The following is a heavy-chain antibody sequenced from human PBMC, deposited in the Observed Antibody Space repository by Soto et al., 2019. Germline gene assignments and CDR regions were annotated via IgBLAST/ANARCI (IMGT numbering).Heavy chain of an antibody. CDR3: AREKAVGWYDDS. J-gene: IGHJ4*02. V-gene: IGHV4-30-4*01. CDR2: VFRSGHT. Sequence: PSETLSLTCTVSGDSISNGTYYWTWIRHSPGKGPEWLGYVFRSGHTFYNPSLKSRLQISIDTAKNQFSLKMTSMAGEDAGMYYCAREKAVGWYDDSWGRGTLITV. D-gene: IGHD6-19*01. CDR1: GDSISNGTYY.